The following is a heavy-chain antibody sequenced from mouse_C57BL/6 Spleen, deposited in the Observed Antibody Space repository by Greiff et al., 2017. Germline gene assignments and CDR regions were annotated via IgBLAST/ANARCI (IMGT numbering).Heavy chain of an antibody. J-gene: IGHJ4*01. CDR2: SRNKANDYTT. CDR3: ARDAPFYGYDGYAMDY. Sequence: DVKLVESGGGLVQSGRSLRLSCATSGFTFSDFYMEWVRQAPGKGLEWIAASRNKANDYTTEYSASVKGRFIVSRDTSQSILYLQMNALRAEDTAIYYCARDAPFYGYDGYAMDYWGQGTSVTVSS. CDR1: GFTFSDFY. D-gene: IGHD2-9*01. V-gene: IGHV7-1*01.